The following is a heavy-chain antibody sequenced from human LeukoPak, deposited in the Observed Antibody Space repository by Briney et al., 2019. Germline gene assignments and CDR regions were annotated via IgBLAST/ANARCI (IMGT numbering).Heavy chain of an antibody. D-gene: IGHD2-15*01. CDR1: GGSISSSSYY. CDR3: ASPRIGAFDI. Sequence: SETLSLTCTVSGGSISSSSYYWGWIRQPPGKGLEWIGSIYYSGSTHYNTSLKSRVTTSVDTSKNQFSLKLSSVTAADTAAYYCASPRIGAFDIWGQGTMVTVSS. CDR2: IYYSGST. V-gene: IGHV4-39*01. J-gene: IGHJ3*02.